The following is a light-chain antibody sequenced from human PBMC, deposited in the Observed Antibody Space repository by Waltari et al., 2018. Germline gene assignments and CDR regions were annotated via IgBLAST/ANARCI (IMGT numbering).Light chain of an antibody. CDR1: SRDVGGYNY. V-gene: IGLV2-14*01. CDR3: SSYTSSSTPHVV. J-gene: IGLJ2*01. CDR2: DVS. Sequence: QSALTQPASVSGSPGQSITISCTGTSRDVGGYNYVPWYQQHPGKAPKLMIYDVSKRPSGVSNRFSGSKSGNTASLTISGLQAEDEADYYCSSYTSSSTPHVVFGGGTKLTVL.